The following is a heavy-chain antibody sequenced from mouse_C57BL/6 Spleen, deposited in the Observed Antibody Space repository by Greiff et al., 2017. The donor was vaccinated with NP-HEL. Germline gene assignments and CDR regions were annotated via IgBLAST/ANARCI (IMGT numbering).Heavy chain of an antibody. CDR1: GYTFTSYW. J-gene: IGHJ4*01. V-gene: IGHV1-52*01. CDR2: IDPSDSET. Sequence: QVQLQQSGAELVRPGSSVKLSCKASGYTFTSYWMHWVKQRPIQGLEWIGNIDPSDSETHYNQKFKDKATLTVDKSSSTAYMQLSSLTSEDSAVYYCARYDYGNYESAMDYWGQGTSVTVSS. CDR3: ARYDYGNYESAMDY. D-gene: IGHD2-1*01.